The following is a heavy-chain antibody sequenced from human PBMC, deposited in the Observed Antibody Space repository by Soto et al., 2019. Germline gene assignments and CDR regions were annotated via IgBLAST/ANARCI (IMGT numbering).Heavy chain of an antibody. CDR2: IYYGGST. J-gene: IGHJ4*02. D-gene: IGHD2-21*01. CDR1: GGSISSGDNY. Sequence: PSETLSLTCTVSGGSISSGDNYWSWIRQPPGKGLEWIGNIYYGGSTYYNPSLKSRVSISVDTSRDQFSLKLSSVTAADTAVYYCARGPVVVVSAPYYFDYWGQGTRVTVS. CDR3: ARGPVVVVSAPYYFDY. V-gene: IGHV4-30-4*01.